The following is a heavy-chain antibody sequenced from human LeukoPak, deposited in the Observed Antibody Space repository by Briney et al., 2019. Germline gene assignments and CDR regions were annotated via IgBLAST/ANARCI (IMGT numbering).Heavy chain of an antibody. CDR2: INRGGGGT. V-gene: IGHV3-23*01. CDR3: AKGTERYREVSSFDS. Sequence: GGSLRLSCAVSGFTVSSNYMSWVRQAPGKGLEWVSAINRGGGGTYYADFVKGRFTISRDNSENTLYLQMNSLRAEDTATYYCAKGTERYREVSSFDSWGQGTQVTVSS. CDR1: GFTVSSNY. D-gene: IGHD3-10*01. J-gene: IGHJ4*02.